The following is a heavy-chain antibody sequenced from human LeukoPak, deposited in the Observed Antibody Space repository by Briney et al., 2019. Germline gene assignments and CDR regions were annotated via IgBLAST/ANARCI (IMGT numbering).Heavy chain of an antibody. CDR1: GYTFTGYY. V-gene: IGHV1-2*02. Sequence: GASVKVSCKASGYTFTGYYMHWVRQAPGQGLEWMGWINPNSGGTNYAQKFQGRVTMTRDTSISTAYMELSRLRSDDTAVYYCARDFSRTTVLSSGHPFFDYWGQGTLVTVSS. CDR2: INPNSGGT. CDR3: ARDFSRTTVLSSGHPFFDY. D-gene: IGHD3-22*01. J-gene: IGHJ4*02.